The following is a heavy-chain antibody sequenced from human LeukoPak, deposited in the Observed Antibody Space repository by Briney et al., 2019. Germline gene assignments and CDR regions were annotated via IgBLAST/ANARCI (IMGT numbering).Heavy chain of an antibody. CDR2: ISSSSSYI. V-gene: IGHV3-21*04. J-gene: IGHJ4*02. CDR3: ARNYGGYDGSDS. Sequence: PGGSLRLSCAASGFTFSSYSMNWVRQAPGKGLEWVSSISSSSSYIYYADSVKGRFTISRDNAKNSLYLQMNSLRAEDTALYYCARNYGGYDGSDSWGLGTLVTVSS. CDR1: GFTFSSYS. D-gene: IGHD5-12*01.